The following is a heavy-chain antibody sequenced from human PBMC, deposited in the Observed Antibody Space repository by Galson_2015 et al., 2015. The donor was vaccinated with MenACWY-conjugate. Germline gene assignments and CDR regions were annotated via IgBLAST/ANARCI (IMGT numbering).Heavy chain of an antibody. CDR1: GDSVSSNSAA. CDR2: TYYRSKWSY. J-gene: IGHJ6*02. CDR3: ARAYFTMVRGVTPYYNFNGLDV. D-gene: IGHD3-10*01. Sequence: CAISGDSVSSNSAAWNWIRQSPSRGLEWLGRTYYRSKWSYDYVESVKSRITINPDTSKNQFSLQLRYVTPEDTAVYYCARAYFTMVRGVTPYYNFNGLDVWGQGTTVTVSS. V-gene: IGHV6-1*01.